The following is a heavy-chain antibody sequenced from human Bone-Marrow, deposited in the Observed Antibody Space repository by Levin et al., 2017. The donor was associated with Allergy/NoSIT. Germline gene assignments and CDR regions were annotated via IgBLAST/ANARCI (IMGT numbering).Heavy chain of an antibody. V-gene: IGHV3-21*01. CDR2: ISSSSAYR. Sequence: GGSLRLSCAVSGVTSNNYTLTWVRQPPGKGLEWVSSISSSSAYRHYADSVKGRFTVSRDNAEKSLYLQMNSLRAENPAIYYCASRLKGPGGLDVWGQGTAVTVSS. D-gene: IGHD6-6*01. CDR1: GVTSNNYT. J-gene: IGHJ6*02. CDR3: ASRLKGPGGLDV.